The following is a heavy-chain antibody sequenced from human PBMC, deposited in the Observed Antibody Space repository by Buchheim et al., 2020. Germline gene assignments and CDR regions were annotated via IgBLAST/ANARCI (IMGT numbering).Heavy chain of an antibody. Sequence: EVQLVESGGGLVQPGGSLRLSCAASGFTFCSYAMSWVRQAPGKGLEWVSAISGSGGSTYYADSVKGRFTIPRANPKNRPYLQMNSLRAEDTAVYYCAKAPLMTTVTPHFDYWGQGTL. CDR2: ISGSGGST. CDR3: AKAPLMTTVTPHFDY. CDR1: GFTFCSYA. J-gene: IGHJ4*02. V-gene: IGHV3-23*04. D-gene: IGHD4-17*01.